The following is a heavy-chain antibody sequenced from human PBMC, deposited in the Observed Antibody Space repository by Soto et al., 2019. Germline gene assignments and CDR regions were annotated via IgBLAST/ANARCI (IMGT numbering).Heavy chain of an antibody. J-gene: IGHJ6*02. CDR3: ARDRRRGDGDPKGYYYYGMDV. Sequence: QVQLQESGPGLVKPSQTLSLTCTVSGGSISSGGYYWSWIRQHPGKGLEWIGYIYYSGSTYYNPSLKSRVTLSVVTYKIQFPLKLISVTAADTAVYYCARDRRRGDGDPKGYYYYGMDVWGQGTTVTVSS. CDR1: GGSISSGGYY. V-gene: IGHV4-31*03. CDR2: IYYSGST. D-gene: IGHD4-17*01.